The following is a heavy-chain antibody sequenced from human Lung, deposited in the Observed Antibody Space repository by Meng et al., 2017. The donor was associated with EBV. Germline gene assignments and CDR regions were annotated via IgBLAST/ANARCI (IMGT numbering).Heavy chain of an antibody. CDR1: RFTFSSYG. CDR2: ISHEGSNK. CDR3: ANSRGRLAVTESLDY. Sequence: QGQLVESXXGVVQPGXSRRLSCXASRFTFSSYGMHWVRQAPGKGLEWVSFISHEGSNKYYADFVKGRFTISRDNSKNTLYLQMNSLRAEDTAIYYCANSRGRLAVTESLDYWGQGTLVTVSS. D-gene: IGHD3-10*01. J-gene: IGHJ4*02. V-gene: IGHV3-30*18.